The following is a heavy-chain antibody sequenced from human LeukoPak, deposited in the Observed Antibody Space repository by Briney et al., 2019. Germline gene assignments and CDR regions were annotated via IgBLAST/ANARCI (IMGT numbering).Heavy chain of an antibody. CDR3: ARHYKNRGSQAFDI. J-gene: IGHJ3*02. Sequence: PSATLSLTCAVSGGSISSSIWWSWARQPPGKGLEWIGEIYQSGSTNYSPSLKSRLTISVDKSKNQFSLKLSSVTAADTAVYYCARHYKNRGSQAFDIWGQGTVVTVYS. V-gene: IGHV4-4*02. CDR1: GGSISSSIW. CDR2: IYQSGST. D-gene: IGHD3-10*01.